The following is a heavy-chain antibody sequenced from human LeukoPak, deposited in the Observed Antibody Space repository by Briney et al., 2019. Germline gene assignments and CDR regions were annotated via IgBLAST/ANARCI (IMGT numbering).Heavy chain of an antibody. CDR2: IDSSDNT. D-gene: IGHD3-22*01. V-gene: IGHV3-66*03. CDR3: VRGIRDYYGLDY. Sequence: GGTLRLSCAASGLIVSANYMNWVRQAPGKGLEWVSVIDSSDNTYYADSVKGRFTISRDNSKNTLYLQMNSLRAEDTAVYYCVRGIRDYYGLDYWGQGTLVTVSS. CDR1: GLIVSANY. J-gene: IGHJ4*02.